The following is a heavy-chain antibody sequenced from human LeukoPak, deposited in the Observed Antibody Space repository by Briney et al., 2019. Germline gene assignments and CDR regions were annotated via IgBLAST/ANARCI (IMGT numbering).Heavy chain of an antibody. CDR1: GYSFTSYW. Sequence: GESLKISCKGSGYSFTSYWIGWVRQMPGKGLEWMGIIYPGDSDTRYSPSFQGQVTISADKSISTAYLQWSSLKASDTAMYYCARHSGDGYNLTRGWLLPYYFDYWGQGTLVTVPS. D-gene: IGHD5-24*01. CDR3: ARHSGDGYNLTRGWLLPYYFDY. V-gene: IGHV5-51*01. CDR2: IYPGDSDT. J-gene: IGHJ4*02.